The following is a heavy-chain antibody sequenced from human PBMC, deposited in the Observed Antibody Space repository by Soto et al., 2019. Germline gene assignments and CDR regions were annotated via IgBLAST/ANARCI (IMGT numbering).Heavy chain of an antibody. CDR3: AREGFDP. CDR2: IYYSGST. V-gene: IGHV4-59*01. J-gene: IGHJ5*02. Sequence: SETLSLTCTVSGGSISSYYWSWIRQPPGKGLEWIGYIYYSGSTNYNPSLKSRVTISVDTSKNQFSLKLSSVTAADTAVYYCAREGFDPWGQGTLVTDSS. CDR1: GGSISSYY.